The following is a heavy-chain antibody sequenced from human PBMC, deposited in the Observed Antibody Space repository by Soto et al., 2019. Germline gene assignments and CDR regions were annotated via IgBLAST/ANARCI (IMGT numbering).Heavy chain of an antibody. CDR3: ARDSLAVAGESFDY. J-gene: IGHJ4*02. D-gene: IGHD6-19*01. CDR1: GYTFTSYG. V-gene: IGHV1-18*01. CDR2: ISAYNGNT. Sequence: GASVKVSCKASGYTFTSYGISWVRQAPGQGLEWMGWISAYNGNTNYAQKLQGRVTMTTDTSTSTAYTELRSLRSDDTAVYYCARDSLAVAGESFDYWGQGTLVTVSS.